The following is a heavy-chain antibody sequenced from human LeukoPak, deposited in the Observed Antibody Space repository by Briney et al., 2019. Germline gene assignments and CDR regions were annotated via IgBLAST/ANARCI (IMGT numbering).Heavy chain of an antibody. V-gene: IGHV4-59*01. Sequence: SETLSLTCTVSGGSISSYYWSWIRQPPGKGLEWIGYIYYSGSTNYNPSLKSRVTISVDTSKNQFSLKLSSVTAADTAVYYCARGGDGYNLPYFDYWGQGTLVTVSS. D-gene: IGHD5-24*01. CDR2: IYYSGST. J-gene: IGHJ4*02. CDR1: GGSISSYY. CDR3: ARGGDGYNLPYFDY.